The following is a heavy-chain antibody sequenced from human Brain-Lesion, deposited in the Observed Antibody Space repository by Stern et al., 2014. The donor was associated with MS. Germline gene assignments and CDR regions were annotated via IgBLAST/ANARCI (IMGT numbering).Heavy chain of an antibody. Sequence: VQLVESGAEVKNPGASVKASCKVSGHTLTDLSMPWVRQAPGKGLEWLGVFIPEDGETIYAQKFQGRVTMTEDTSTDTAYMELSSLRSEDTAVYYCATLSPGAGGNYYRHFDYWGQGTLVTVSS. CDR2: FIPEDGET. V-gene: IGHV1-24*01. D-gene: IGHD1-26*01. CDR1: GHTLTDLS. J-gene: IGHJ4*02. CDR3: ATLSPGAGGNYYRHFDY.